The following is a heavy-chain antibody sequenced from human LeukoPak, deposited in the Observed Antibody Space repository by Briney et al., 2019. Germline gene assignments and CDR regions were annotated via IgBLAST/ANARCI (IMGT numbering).Heavy chain of an antibody. V-gene: IGHV3-30-3*01. J-gene: IGHJ4*02. Sequence: GGSLRLSCAASGCTFSSYAMHWFRQAPGKGLEGVAVISYDGSNKFYADSVKGRFTLSRDNSKNTLYLQMNSLRIEDTAVYYCGRGSVGFGELNYWGQGTLVTVSS. CDR3: GRGSVGFGELNY. CDR2: ISYDGSNK. CDR1: GCTFSSYA. D-gene: IGHD3-10*01.